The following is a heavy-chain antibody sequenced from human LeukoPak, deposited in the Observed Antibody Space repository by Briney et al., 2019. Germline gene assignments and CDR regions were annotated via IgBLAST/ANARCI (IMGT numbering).Heavy chain of an antibody. Sequence: GGSLRLSCAASGFTFSSYAMSWVRQAPGKGLEWVSAISGSGGSTYYADSVKGRFTISRDNSKNTVYLQMNSLRAEDTAVFYCVKDMKIKAAGYYFDYWGQGTLVTVSS. CDR1: GFTFSSYA. J-gene: IGHJ4*02. V-gene: IGHV3-23*01. CDR2: ISGSGGST. CDR3: VKDMKIKAAGYYFDY. D-gene: IGHD6-13*01.